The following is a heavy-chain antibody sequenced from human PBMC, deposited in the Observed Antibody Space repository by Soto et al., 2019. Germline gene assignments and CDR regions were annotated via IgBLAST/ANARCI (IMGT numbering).Heavy chain of an antibody. CDR1: GLTFRSYW. CDR3: VRDMQLWRLDS. Sequence: GGSLRLSCAASGLTFRSYWMHWVRQAPGKGLVWVSRINTDGSVAMYVDSVKGRFTISRDNAKNTLYLHMNSLRAEDTSVHYCVRDMQLWRLDSWAQGPLVTVSS. J-gene: IGHJ4*02. D-gene: IGHD2-21*01. CDR2: INTDGSVA. V-gene: IGHV3-74*03.